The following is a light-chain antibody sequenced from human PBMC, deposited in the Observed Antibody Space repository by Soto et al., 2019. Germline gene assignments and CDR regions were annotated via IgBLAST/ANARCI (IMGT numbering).Light chain of an antibody. Sequence: QSVLTQPPSVSAAPGQKVTISCSGGSSNIGNSYVSWYQQSPGTAPKLLIYENNKRPSGIPDRFSGSKSGTSATLDITGLQTGDEADYYCGTWDTSLRAWVFGGGTKLTVL. CDR2: ENN. CDR3: GTWDTSLRAWV. J-gene: IGLJ3*02. V-gene: IGLV1-51*02. CDR1: SSNIGNSY.